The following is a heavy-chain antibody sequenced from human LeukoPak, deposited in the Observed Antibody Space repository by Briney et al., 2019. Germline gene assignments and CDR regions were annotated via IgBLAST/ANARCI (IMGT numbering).Heavy chain of an antibody. V-gene: IGHV1-2*04. CDR1: GGIFNSKA. D-gene: IGHD2-15*01. J-gene: IGHJ6*02. Sequence: ASVKVSCKASGGIFNSKALSWVRQAPGQGLEWMGCINLYSGGAHYAQKFQDWLSMTRDTSINTAYMELSSLRSDDTAVYYCARDILGRSNGGSNYFGMEVWGQGTTVTVSS. CDR2: INLYSGGA. CDR3: ARDILGRSNGGSNYFGMEV.